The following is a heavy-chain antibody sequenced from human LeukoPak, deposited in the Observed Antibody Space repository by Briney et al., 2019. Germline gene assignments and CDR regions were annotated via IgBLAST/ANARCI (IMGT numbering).Heavy chain of an antibody. Sequence: GASLRLSCAASGFTSSTYDMSWVRQAPGKGLEWVPGISGSGGSTYYADSVKGRFTISRDNSKNTLYLQMNSLRGEDTAVYYCARDMSSAYGGQGNLVTVSS. D-gene: IGHD3-10*02. J-gene: IGHJ4*02. V-gene: IGHV3-23*01. CDR1: GFTSSTYD. CDR2: ISGSGGST. CDR3: ARDMSSAY.